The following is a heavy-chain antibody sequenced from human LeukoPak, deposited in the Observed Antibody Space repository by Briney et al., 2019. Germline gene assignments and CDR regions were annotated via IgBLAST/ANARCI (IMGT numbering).Heavy chain of an antibody. CDR2: ISSSSSYI. CDR3: ARGADGVSSNSRGWFDP. Sequence: GGSLRLSCAGSGFTFSSYSMNWVRQAPGKGLEWVSCISSSSSYIYYADSVKGRFTISRDNARNSLYLQMNTLRAEDTAVYSCARGADGVSSNSRGWFDPWGQGTLVTVSS. J-gene: IGHJ5*02. CDR1: GFTFSSYS. V-gene: IGHV3-21*01. D-gene: IGHD2-15*01.